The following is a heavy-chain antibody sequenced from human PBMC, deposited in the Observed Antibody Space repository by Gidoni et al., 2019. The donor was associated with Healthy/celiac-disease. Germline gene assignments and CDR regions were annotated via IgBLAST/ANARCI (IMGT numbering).Heavy chain of an antibody. J-gene: IGHJ4*02. V-gene: IGHV3-30-3*01. CDR2: ISHDGSNK. CDR3: AKSVGAGVVGLYYFDY. D-gene: IGHD2-15*01. Sequence: QVQLVESGGGVVQPGRSLRITCAASGFTFSSYSMHWVRQAPGKGLEWVAVISHDGSNKYYADSVKGRFTISRDNSKNTLYLQMNSLRAEDTAVYYCAKSVGAGVVGLYYFDYWGQGTLVTVSS. CDR1: GFTFSSYS.